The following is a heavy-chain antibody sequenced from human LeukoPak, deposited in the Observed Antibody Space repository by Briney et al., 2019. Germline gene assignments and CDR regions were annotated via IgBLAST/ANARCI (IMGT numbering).Heavy chain of an antibody. CDR1: GGTFSSYA. Sequence: ASVKVSCKASGGTFSSYAISWVRQAPGQGLEWMGGIIPIFGTANYAQKFQGRVTITADESTSTAYMELSSLRSEDTAVYYCARDIVVVPAAMRGSWFDPWGQGTLVTVSS. D-gene: IGHD2-2*01. CDR2: IIPIFGTA. V-gene: IGHV1-69*01. CDR3: ARDIVVVPAAMRGSWFDP. J-gene: IGHJ5*02.